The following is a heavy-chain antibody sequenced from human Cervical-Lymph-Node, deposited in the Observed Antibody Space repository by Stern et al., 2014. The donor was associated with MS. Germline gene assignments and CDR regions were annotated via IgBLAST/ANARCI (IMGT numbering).Heavy chain of an antibody. CDR3: ASANCSSTSCPNWFDP. J-gene: IGHJ5*02. Sequence: QLQLQESGPGLVKPSQTLSLTCTVSGGSISSGDYYWSWIRQPPGKGLEWIGYIYYSGSTYYNPSLKRRVTISVDTSKNQFSLKLSSVTAADTAVYYCASANCSSTSCPNWFDPWGQGTLVTVSS. CDR1: GGSISSGDYY. D-gene: IGHD2-2*01. CDR2: IYYSGST. V-gene: IGHV4-30-4*01.